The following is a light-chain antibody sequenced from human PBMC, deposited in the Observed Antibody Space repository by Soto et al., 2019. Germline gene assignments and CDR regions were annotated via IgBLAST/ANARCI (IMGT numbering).Light chain of an antibody. Sequence: QSALTQPASVSGSPGQSITISCTGTSSDFGGYNYVSWYQQHPGKAPKLMIYDVSNRPSGVSNRFSGSKSGNTASLTISGLQAEDEADYYCSSYTSSSLVVFGGGTKLTVL. CDR1: SSDFGGYNY. CDR2: DVS. J-gene: IGLJ2*01. CDR3: SSYTSSSLVV. V-gene: IGLV2-14*01.